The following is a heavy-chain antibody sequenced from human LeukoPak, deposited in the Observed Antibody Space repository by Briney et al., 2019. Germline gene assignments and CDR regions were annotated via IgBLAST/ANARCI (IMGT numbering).Heavy chain of an antibody. Sequence: RASVKVSCKASGGTFSSYAISWVRQAPGQGLEWMGGIIPIFGTANYAQKFQGRVTITADKSTSTAYMELSSLRSEDTAVYYCARGRRTMTVDNWFDPWGQGTLVTVSS. J-gene: IGHJ5*02. CDR1: GGTFSSYA. CDR2: IIPIFGTA. CDR3: ARGRRTMTVDNWFDP. D-gene: IGHD3-22*01. V-gene: IGHV1-69*06.